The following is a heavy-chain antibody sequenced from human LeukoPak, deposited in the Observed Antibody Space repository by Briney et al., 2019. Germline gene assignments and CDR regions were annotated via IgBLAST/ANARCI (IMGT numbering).Heavy chain of an antibody. V-gene: IGHV3-66*01. CDR3: AKDGGGSGSYLFDY. CDR2: IYSGGST. J-gene: IGHJ4*02. CDR1: GFTVSSNY. D-gene: IGHD1-26*01. Sequence: GGSLRLSCAASGFTVSSNYMSWVRQAPGKGLGWVSVIYSGGSTYYADSVKGRFTISRDNSKNTLYLQMNSLRAEDTAVYYCAKDGGGSGSYLFDYWGQGTLVTVSS.